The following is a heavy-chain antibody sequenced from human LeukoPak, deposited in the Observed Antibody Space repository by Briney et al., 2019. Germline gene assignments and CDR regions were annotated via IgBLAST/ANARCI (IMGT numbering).Heavy chain of an antibody. CDR2: ISSDSTYI. Sequence: GGSLRLSCAASGFSFSGYSMNWVRQAPGKGLEWVSFISSDSTYIYYADSLKGRFTTSRDNATNSLYLQMNSLRAEDTAVYYCARDSFAGYDSSGYSSYDYWGQGTLVTVSS. V-gene: IGHV3-21*01. J-gene: IGHJ4*02. CDR1: GFSFSGYS. CDR3: ARDSFAGYDSSGYSSYDY. D-gene: IGHD3-22*01.